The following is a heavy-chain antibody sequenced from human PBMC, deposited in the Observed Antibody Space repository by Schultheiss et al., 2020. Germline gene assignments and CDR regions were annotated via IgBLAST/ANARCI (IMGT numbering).Heavy chain of an antibody. CDR1: GFTFSNYS. J-gene: IGHJ4*02. D-gene: IGHD4-17*01. CDR2: ISFDGSNK. V-gene: IGHV3-30*04. CDR3: ARSGYGDHAIFDY. Sequence: GGSLRLSCAASGFTFSNYSMHWVRQAPGKGLEWVAVISFDGSNKYYADSVKGRFTISRDNSKNTLYLQMNSLRAEDTAVYYCARSGYGDHAIFDYWGQGTLVTVSS.